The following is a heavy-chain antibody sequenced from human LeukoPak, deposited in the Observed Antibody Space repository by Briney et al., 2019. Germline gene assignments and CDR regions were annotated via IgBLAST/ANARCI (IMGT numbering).Heavy chain of an antibody. J-gene: IGHJ4*02. Sequence: RAGGSLRLSCAASGFTFSSYGMSWVRQAPGKGLEWVSTISDGGGGTYYADSVKGRFSISRDNSKNTLYLQMNSLRAEDTAVYYCAKEIHGYYFDYWGQGTLVTVSS. CDR3: AKEIHGYYFDY. CDR2: ISDGGGGT. V-gene: IGHV3-23*01. D-gene: IGHD3-10*01. CDR1: GFTFSSYG.